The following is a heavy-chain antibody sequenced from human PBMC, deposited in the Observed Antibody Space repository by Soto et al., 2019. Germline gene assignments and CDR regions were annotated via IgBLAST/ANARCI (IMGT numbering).Heavy chain of an antibody. J-gene: IGHJ4*02. CDR3: ARDLTPNY. CDR1: GFIFSSYW. CDR2: IKYDERST. Sequence: GGSLRLSCAASGFIFSSYWMHWVRQAPGKGPVWVSRIKYDERSTTYADSVKGRFTISRDNAKNTLYLQMNSLRAEDTAVFYCARDLTPNYWGQGTLVTVSS. V-gene: IGHV3-74*01.